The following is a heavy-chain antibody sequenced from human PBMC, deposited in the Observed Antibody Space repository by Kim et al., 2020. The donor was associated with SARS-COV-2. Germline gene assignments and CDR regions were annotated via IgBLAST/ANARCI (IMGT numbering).Heavy chain of an antibody. D-gene: IGHD5-18*01. J-gene: IGHJ6*02. CDR3: ARLNVDTACYGMDV. V-gene: IGHV4-31*02. Sequence: NPPPKRRVTTSVDTPKNQFSLKLSSVTAADTAVYYCARLNVDTACYGMDVWGQGTTVTVSS.